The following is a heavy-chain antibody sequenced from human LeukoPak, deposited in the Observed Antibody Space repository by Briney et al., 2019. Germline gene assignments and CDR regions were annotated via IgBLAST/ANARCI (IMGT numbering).Heavy chain of an antibody. CDR3: AKDQDFYDSSGYPDY. D-gene: IGHD3-22*01. CDR2: MSGSGGST. CDR1: GFTFSSYA. V-gene: IGHV3-23*01. Sequence: QSGRSLRLSCAASGFTFSSYAVSWVRPAPGGGLEWVAAMSGSGGSTYYADSVKGRFTISRDNSKNTLYLQMNSLRAEDTAVYYWAKDQDFYDSSGYPDYWGQGTLVTVSS. J-gene: IGHJ4*02.